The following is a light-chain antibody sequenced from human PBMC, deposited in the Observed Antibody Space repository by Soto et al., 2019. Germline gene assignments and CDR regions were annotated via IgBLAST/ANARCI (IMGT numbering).Light chain of an antibody. CDR3: SSFAGSNNFPYV. CDR2: EIN. CDR1: SSDVAAYDY. V-gene: IGLV2-8*01. Sequence: QSAPTQPPSASGSPGQSVTISCTGTSSDVAAYDYVSWYQQHPGKAPKLMIYEINKRPSGVPDRFSGSKSGNTASLTVSGLQAEDEADYYCSSFAGSNNFPYVFGTGTKVTVL. J-gene: IGLJ1*01.